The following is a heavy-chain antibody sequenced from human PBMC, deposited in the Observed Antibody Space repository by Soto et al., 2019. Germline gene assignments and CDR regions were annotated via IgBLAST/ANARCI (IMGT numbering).Heavy chain of an antibody. CDR3: ARHPERIAEIGGFDP. J-gene: IGHJ5*02. D-gene: IGHD6-13*01. CDR2: ISSSSSTI. CDR1: GFTFSSYS. V-gene: IGHV3-48*01. Sequence: EVQLVESGGGLVQPGGSLRLSCAASGFTFSSYSMNWVRQAPGKGLEWVSYISSSSSTIYYADSVKGRFTISRDNAKNSLYLQMNCLRAEDTAVYYCARHPERIAEIGGFDPWGQGTLVTVSS.